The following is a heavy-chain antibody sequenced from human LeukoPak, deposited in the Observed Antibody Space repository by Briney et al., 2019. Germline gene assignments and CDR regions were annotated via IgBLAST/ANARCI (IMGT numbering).Heavy chain of an antibody. CDR2: INHSGST. Sequence: SETLSLTCAVYGGSFSGYYWSWIRQPPGKGLEWIGEINHSGSTNYNPSLKSRVTISVDTSKNQFSLKLSSVTAADTAVYYCARSSEGRYYYDSSGFSCYYYYMDVWGKGTTVTISS. D-gene: IGHD3-22*01. J-gene: IGHJ6*03. V-gene: IGHV4-34*01. CDR1: GGSFSGYY. CDR3: ARSSEGRYYYDSSGFSCYYYYMDV.